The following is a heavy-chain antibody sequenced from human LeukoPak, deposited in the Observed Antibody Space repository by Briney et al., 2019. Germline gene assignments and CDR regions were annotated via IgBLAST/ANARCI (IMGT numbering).Heavy chain of an antibody. Sequence: GGSLRLSCAASGFTFSSYSMNWVRQAPGKGLEWVSYISSSSSTIYYADSVKGRFTISRDNAKNSLYLQMNSLRAEDTAVYYCARDGYYYDSSGYYFDXWGXGTLVTVS. V-gene: IGHV3-48*01. CDR2: ISSSSSTI. J-gene: IGHJ4*02. CDR3: ARDGYYYDSSGYYFDX. CDR1: GFTFSSYS. D-gene: IGHD3-22*01.